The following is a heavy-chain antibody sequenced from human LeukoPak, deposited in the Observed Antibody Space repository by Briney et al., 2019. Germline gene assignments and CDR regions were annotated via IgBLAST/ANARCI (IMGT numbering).Heavy chain of an antibody. Sequence: SETLSLTCTVSGGSISSYYWSWIRQPAGKGLEWIGRIYTSGSTNYNPSLKSRVTMSVDTSKNQFSLKLSSVTAADTAVYYCARDAQYYDILTGYFYYYYGTDVWGQGTTVTVSS. CDR3: ARDAQYYDILTGYFYYYYGTDV. J-gene: IGHJ6*02. D-gene: IGHD3-9*01. CDR1: GGSISSYY. V-gene: IGHV4-4*07. CDR2: IYTSGST.